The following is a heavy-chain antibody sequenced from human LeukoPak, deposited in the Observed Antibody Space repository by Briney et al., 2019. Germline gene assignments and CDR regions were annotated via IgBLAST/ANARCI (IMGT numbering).Heavy chain of an antibody. D-gene: IGHD3-22*01. J-gene: IGHJ4*02. CDR2: IYSGGST. CDR1: GFTVSSNY. CDR3: ARSTTYYYDSSGYPH. Sequence: GGSLRLSCAASGFTVSSNYMSWVRQAPGKGLEWVSVIYSGGSTYYADSVKGRFTIPRDNSKNTLYLQMNSLRAEDTAVYYCARSTTYYYDSSGYPHWGQGTLVTVSS. V-gene: IGHV3-66*02.